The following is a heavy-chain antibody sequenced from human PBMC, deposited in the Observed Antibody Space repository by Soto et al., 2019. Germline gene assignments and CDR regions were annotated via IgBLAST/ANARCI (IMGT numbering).Heavy chain of an antibody. CDR3: AKDHSLLEDGAYNWFDP. CDR2: ISGSGGST. Sequence: GGSLRLSCAASGFTFSSYAMSWVRQAPGKGLEWVSAISGSGGSTYYADSVKGRFTISRDNSKNTLYLQMNSLRAEDTAVYYCAKDHSLLEDGAYNWFDPWGQGTLVTVSS. D-gene: IGHD1-26*01. V-gene: IGHV3-23*01. CDR1: GFTFSSYA. J-gene: IGHJ5*02.